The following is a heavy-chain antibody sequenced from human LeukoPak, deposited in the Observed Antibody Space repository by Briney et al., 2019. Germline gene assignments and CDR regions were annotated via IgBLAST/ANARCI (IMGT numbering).Heavy chain of an antibody. V-gene: IGHV3-53*05. D-gene: IGHD6-13*01. CDR1: GFTVSSNY. CDR2: TYSGGRT. J-gene: IGHJ6*04. Sequence: PGGSLRLSCAASGFTVSSNYMTWVRQAPGKGLEWVSVTYSGGRTYYADSVKGRFTISRDNSKNTLYLQMNSLRAEDTAVYYCAKGSSSLPMDVWGKGTTVTISS. CDR3: AKGSSSLPMDV.